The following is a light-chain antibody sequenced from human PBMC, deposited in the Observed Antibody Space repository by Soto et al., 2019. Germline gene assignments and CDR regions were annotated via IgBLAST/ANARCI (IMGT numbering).Light chain of an antibody. Sequence: EIELTQSPAPLSLSPGERVTLSCRASQSVSNYLAWYQQKPGQAPRLLVSAASNRATGIPDRFSGSGSGTDFTLTISRLEPEDFAVYYCQQYGSSGTLGQGTKVDI. CDR2: AAS. V-gene: IGKV3-20*01. CDR1: QSVSNY. J-gene: IGKJ1*01. CDR3: QQYGSSGT.